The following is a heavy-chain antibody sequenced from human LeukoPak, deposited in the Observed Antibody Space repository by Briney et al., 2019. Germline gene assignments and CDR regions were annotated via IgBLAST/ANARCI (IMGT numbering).Heavy chain of an antibody. CDR3: ARAALQLWLHPDY. J-gene: IGHJ4*02. CDR1: GGSISSGDYD. Sequence: SETLSLTCTVSGGSISSGDYDWSWIRQPPGKGLEWIGYIYYSGSTYYNPSLKSRVTISVDTSKNQFSLKLSSVTAADTAVYYCARAALQLWLHPDYWGQGTLVTVSS. V-gene: IGHV4-30-4*08. D-gene: IGHD5-18*01. CDR2: IYYSGST.